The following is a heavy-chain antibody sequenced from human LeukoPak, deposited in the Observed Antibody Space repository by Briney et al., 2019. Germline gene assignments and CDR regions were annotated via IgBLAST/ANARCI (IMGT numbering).Heavy chain of an antibody. D-gene: IGHD4-17*01. V-gene: IGHV3-23*01. CDR3: ANEIRPNDY. CDR2: ISISGDTT. J-gene: IGHJ4*02. CDR1: GFTFSSHA. Sequence: LGGSLRLSCGASGFTFSSHAMTWVRQAPGKGLEWVSAISISGDTTYYADAVKGRFTISRDNSKNTVYLQMNSLRAEDTAVYYCANEIRPNDYWGQGTLVTVSS.